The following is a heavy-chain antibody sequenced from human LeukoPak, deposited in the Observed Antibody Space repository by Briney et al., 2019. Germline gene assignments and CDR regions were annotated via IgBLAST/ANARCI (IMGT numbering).Heavy chain of an antibody. CDR1: GFTFSSYA. D-gene: IGHD1-26*01. J-gene: IGHJ4*02. Sequence: TGGSLRLSCAASGFTFSSYAMSWVRQAPGKGLEWVSAISGSGGSTYYADSVKGRFTISRDNSKNTLYLQTNSLRAEDTAVYYCAKAQWELTPFDYWGQGTLVTVSS. CDR3: AKAQWELTPFDY. CDR2: ISGSGGST. V-gene: IGHV3-23*01.